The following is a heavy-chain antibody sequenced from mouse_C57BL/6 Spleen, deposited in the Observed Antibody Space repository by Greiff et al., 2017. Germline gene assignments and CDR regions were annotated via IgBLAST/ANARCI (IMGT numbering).Heavy chain of an antibody. J-gene: IGHJ4*01. CDR1: GYTFTDYY. Sequence: QVQLKASGAELVKPGASVKISCKASGYTFTDYYIHWVKQRPGQGLEWIGKIGPGSGSTYYNEKFKGKATLTADKSSSTAYMQLSSLTSEDSAVYFCAIITTVVARYYYAMDYWGQGTSVTVSS. CDR2: IGPGSGST. CDR3: AIITTVVARYYYAMDY. V-gene: IGHV1-77*01. D-gene: IGHD1-1*01.